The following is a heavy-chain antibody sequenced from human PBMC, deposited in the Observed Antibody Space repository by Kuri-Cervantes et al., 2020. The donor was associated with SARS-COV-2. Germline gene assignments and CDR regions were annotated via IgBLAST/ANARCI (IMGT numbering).Heavy chain of an antibody. D-gene: IGHD3-10*01. CDR3: AMVRGVINATDY. CDR1: GDTFTSYA. V-gene: IGHV1-69*04. CDR2: IIPIPGIA. J-gene: IGHJ4*02. Sequence: SVKVSCKASGDTFTSYAINWVRQAPGQGLEWMGKIIPIPGIADYAQKFQGRVTITADKSTSTAYMELSSLRSEDTAVYYCAMVRGVINATDYWGQGTLVTVSS.